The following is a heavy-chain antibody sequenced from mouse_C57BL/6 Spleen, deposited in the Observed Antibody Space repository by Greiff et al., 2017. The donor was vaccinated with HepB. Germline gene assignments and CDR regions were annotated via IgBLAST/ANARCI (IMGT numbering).Heavy chain of an antibody. CDR2: ISSGSSTI. CDR1: GFTFSDYG. Sequence: EVQLVESGGGLVKPGGSLKLSCAASGFTFSDYGMHWVRQAPEKGLEWVAYISSGSSTIYYADTVKGRFTISRDNAKNTLFLQMTSLRSEDTAMYYCARDYGLYYYAMDYWGQGTSVTVSS. CDR3: ARDYGLYYYAMDY. J-gene: IGHJ4*01. D-gene: IGHD1-1*01. V-gene: IGHV5-17*01.